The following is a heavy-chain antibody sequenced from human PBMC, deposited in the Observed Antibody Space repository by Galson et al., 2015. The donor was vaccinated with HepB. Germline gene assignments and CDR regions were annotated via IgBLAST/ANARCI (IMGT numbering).Heavy chain of an antibody. V-gene: IGHV3-30*03. Sequence: SLRLSCAVSGFTFGSYGMHWVRQAPGKGLEWVAIISHDGRNTYYAYSVKGRFTISRDNSRNTLYLQMNGLRSDDTAVYYCARERGAGWYEGNDYWGQGTRVVVSS. CDR1: GFTFGSYG. CDR2: ISHDGRNT. D-gene: IGHD6-19*01. CDR3: ARERGAGWYEGNDY. J-gene: IGHJ4*02.